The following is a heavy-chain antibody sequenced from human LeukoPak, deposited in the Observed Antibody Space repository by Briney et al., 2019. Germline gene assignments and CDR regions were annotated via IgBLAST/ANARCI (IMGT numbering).Heavy chain of an antibody. CDR1: GFTFSDYY. V-gene: IGHV3-11*01. CDR3: ARDERAANWFDP. D-gene: IGHD6-13*01. Sequence: GGSLRLSCAASGFTFSDYYMSRIRQAPGKGLGWVSYISSSGSTIYYADSVKGRFTISRDNAKNSLYLQMNSLRAEDTAVYYCARDERAANWFDPWGQGTLVTVSS. J-gene: IGHJ5*02. CDR2: ISSSGSTI.